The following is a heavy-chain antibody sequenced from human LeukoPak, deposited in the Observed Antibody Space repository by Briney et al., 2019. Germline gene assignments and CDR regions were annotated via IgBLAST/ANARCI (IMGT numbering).Heavy chain of an antibody. CDR3: ARDQNKYDSSGYYYYQYGMDV. CDR2: IYYSGNT. V-gene: IGHV4-30-4*01. J-gene: IGHJ6*02. D-gene: IGHD3-22*01. Sequence: PSETQSLTCTVSGGSISSGDYYWTWIRQPPGKGLEWIGYIYYSGNTHYNPSLKSRVSISVDTAKNQFSLNLSSVTAADTAVYYCARDQNKYDSSGYYYYQYGMDVWGQGTTVTVSS. CDR1: GGSISSGDYY.